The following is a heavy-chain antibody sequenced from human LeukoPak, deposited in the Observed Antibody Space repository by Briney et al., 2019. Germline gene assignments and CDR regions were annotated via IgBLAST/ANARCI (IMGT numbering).Heavy chain of an antibody. Sequence: SETLSLTCTVSGDSISSGGYYWSWIRQPPGKGLECIGYIYHSGSTYYNPSLKSRVTISVDRSKNQFSLKLSSVTAADTAVYYCARDYSKPYYHYYMDVWGKGTTVTVSS. J-gene: IGHJ6*03. CDR3: ARDYSKPYYHYYMDV. D-gene: IGHD4-11*01. CDR1: GDSISSGGYY. CDR2: IYHSGST. V-gene: IGHV4-30-2*01.